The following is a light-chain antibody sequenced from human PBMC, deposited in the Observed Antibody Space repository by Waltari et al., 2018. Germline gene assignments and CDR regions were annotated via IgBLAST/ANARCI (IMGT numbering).Light chain of an antibody. Sequence: ELVLPRSPGPLSFSPGESATLSCRARQSVSSSYLAWYQQKPGQAPRLLIYGASSRATGIPDRFSGSGSGTDFTLTISRLEPEDFAVYYCQQYGSSPRTFGQGTKVEIK. J-gene: IGKJ1*01. CDR1: QSVSSSY. CDR3: QQYGSSPRT. V-gene: IGKV3-20*01. CDR2: GAS.